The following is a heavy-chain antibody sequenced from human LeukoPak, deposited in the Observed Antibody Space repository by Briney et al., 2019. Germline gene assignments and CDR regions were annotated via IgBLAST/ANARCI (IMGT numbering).Heavy chain of an antibody. D-gene: IGHD3-3*01. J-gene: IGHJ4*02. CDR3: ARDWAVRGFWSGYYSL. Sequence: GGSLRLSCAASGFTFSSYEMNWVRQAPGKGLEWVSYISSSGSTIYYADSVKGRFTISRDNAKNSLYLQMNSLRAEDTAVYYCARDWAVRGFWSGYYSLWGQGTLVTVSS. CDR1: GFTFSSYE. V-gene: IGHV3-48*03. CDR2: ISSSGSTI.